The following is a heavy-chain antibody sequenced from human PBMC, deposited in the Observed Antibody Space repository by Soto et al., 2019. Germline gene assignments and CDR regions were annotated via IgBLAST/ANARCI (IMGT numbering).Heavy chain of an antibody. J-gene: IGHJ4*02. CDR3: AREGDGSRWFNYFDY. D-gene: IGHD6-13*01. CDR2: ASYDGSYK. CDR1: GFTFSSFG. V-gene: IGHV3-30*03. Sequence: GGSLRLSCAASGFTFSSFGMHWVRQAPGKGLEWVAVASYDGSYKYYADSVKGRFTISRDNSKNTLYLQMNSLRAEDTAVYYCAREGDGSRWFNYFDYWGQGTQVTVSS.